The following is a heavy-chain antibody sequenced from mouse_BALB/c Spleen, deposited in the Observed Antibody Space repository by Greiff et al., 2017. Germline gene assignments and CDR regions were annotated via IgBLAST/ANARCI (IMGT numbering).Heavy chain of an antibody. CDR3: ARYGNYDPRAMDY. CDR2: INPYNGAT. J-gene: IGHJ4*01. CDR1: GYSFTGYY. Sequence: VQLQQSGPELVKPGASVKVSCKASGYSFTGYYMHWVKQSHVKSLEWIGRINPYNGATSYNQNFKDKASLTVDKSSSTAYMELHSLTSEDSAVYYCARYGNYDPRAMDYWGQGTSVTVSS. D-gene: IGHD2-10*02. V-gene: IGHV1-31*01.